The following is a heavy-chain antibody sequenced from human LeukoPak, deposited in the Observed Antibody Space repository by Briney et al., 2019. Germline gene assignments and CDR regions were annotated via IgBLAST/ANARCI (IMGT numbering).Heavy chain of an antibody. V-gene: IGHV3-30*18. CDR3: AKQKIHIAARPAYYYYGMDV. CDR2: ISYEGSNK. Sequence: PGGSLRLSCAPPGFTFSSYVMHWVRQAPAKGLEWVAVISYEGSNKYYADSVKGGFTISRDNSKPTLYLQMNSLRAEDTAVYYCAKQKIHIAARPAYYYYGMDVWGQGTTVTVSS. CDR1: GFTFSSYV. D-gene: IGHD6-6*01. J-gene: IGHJ6*02.